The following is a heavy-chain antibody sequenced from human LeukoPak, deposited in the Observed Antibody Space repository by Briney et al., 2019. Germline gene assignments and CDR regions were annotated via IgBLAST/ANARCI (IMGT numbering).Heavy chain of an antibody. V-gene: IGHV4-4*07. D-gene: IGHD1-26*01. Sequence: ASETLSLTCTVSGGSISSYYWSWIRQPAGKGLEWIGRIYTSGSTNYNPSLKSRVTMSVDTSKNQFSLKLSSVSAEDTALYYCARERLGGSYYRPVDYWGQGTLVTVSS. CDR2: IYTSGST. J-gene: IGHJ4*02. CDR1: GGSISSYY. CDR3: ARERLGGSYYRPVDY.